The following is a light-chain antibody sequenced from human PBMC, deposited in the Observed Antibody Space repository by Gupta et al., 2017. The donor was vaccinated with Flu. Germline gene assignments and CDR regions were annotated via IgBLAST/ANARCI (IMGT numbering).Light chain of an antibody. CDR1: QSVSSNF. J-gene: IGKJ2*01. CDR3: QQYGSSPPYT. CDR2: DAS. V-gene: IGKV3D-20*01. Sequence: EIVLTQSPATLSLSPGERATLSCGASQSVSSNFLAWYKQKPGLAPRLVIYDASSRDTGIPDRFSGSGSGKDFTLTISRREPEDFAVYYCQQYGSSPPYTFGQGTKLEIK.